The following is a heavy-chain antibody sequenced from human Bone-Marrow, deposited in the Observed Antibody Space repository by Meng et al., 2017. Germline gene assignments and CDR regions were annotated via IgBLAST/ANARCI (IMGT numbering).Heavy chain of an antibody. Sequence: VGLVGSGGGLVQPGGSLRLSCAASGFTVSRYWMHWVRQAPGKGLVWVSYINSDGSRTNYADSVKGRFTISRDNAKNMLYLQMNSLRAEDTAVYYCASLPGSSGDWGQGTLVTVSS. CDR2: INSDGSRT. CDR3: ASLPGSSGD. J-gene: IGHJ1*01. D-gene: IGHD6-19*01. CDR1: GFTVSRYW. V-gene: IGHV3-74*01.